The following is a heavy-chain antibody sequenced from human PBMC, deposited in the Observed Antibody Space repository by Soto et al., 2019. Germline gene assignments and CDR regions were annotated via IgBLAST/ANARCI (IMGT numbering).Heavy chain of an antibody. CDR2: IDPYDTGI. V-gene: IGHV3-74*01. CDR1: GFAFSSEW. J-gene: IGHJ4*02. CDR3: TSDTFGARDS. Sequence: GSLRLSCAASGFAFSSEWMHWVRQAPGKGLVWVSRIDPYDTGITYADSVKGRFTISRDNAKNTLYLQMNSLRAEDTAVYYCTSDTFGARDSWGQGTLVTVSS. D-gene: IGHD2-15*01.